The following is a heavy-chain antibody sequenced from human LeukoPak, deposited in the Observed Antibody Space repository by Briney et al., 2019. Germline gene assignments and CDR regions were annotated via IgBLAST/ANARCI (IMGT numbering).Heavy chain of an antibody. CDR1: GYTFTVYY. J-gene: IGHJ4*02. CDR2: INPDSGAT. Sequence: GASVKVSCKPSGYTFTVYYIHWVRQAPGQGLEWMGWINPDSGATENAPRFHDRVTMTRDTSVNTVYMELNRLTSDDTALYFCARVGFKAIGGKFFLHYWGQGTLVTVSS. CDR3: ARVGFKAIGGKFFLHY. D-gene: IGHD1-1*01. V-gene: IGHV1-2*02.